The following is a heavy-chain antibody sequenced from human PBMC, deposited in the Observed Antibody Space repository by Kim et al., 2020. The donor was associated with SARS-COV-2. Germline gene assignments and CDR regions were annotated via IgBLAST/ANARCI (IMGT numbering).Heavy chain of an antibody. Sequence: GGSLRLSCAASGFTFSSYAMNWVRQAPGKGLEWVSVISGGGSSIYYADSVTGRFTISRDNSKNTLYLQMNSLRAEDTAIYYCAKSATVHWFDPWGQGTLVTVSS. CDR1: GFTFSSYA. J-gene: IGHJ5*02. V-gene: IGHV3-23*01. D-gene: IGHD4-4*01. CDR2: ISGGGSSI. CDR3: AKSATVHWFDP.